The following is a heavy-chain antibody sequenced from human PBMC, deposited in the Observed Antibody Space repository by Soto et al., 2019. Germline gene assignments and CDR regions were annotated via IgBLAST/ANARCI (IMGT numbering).Heavy chain of an antibody. CDR1: GFTFSSYA. V-gene: IGHV3-23*01. CDR2: ISGSGGIT. D-gene: IGHD3-22*01. CDR3: AKLAWYYDSSVTFDY. J-gene: IGHJ4*02. Sequence: GGSLRLSFAASGFTFSSYAMSWVRQAPGKGLEWVSAISGSGGITYYADSVKGRFTISRDNSKNTLYLQMNSLRAEHTAVYYCAKLAWYYDSSVTFDYWGQGTLVTVSS.